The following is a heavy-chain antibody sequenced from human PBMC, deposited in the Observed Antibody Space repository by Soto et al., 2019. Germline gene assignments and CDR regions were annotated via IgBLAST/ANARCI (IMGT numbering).Heavy chain of an antibody. V-gene: IGHV1-58*02. D-gene: IGHD6-13*01. J-gene: IGHJ6*02. CDR1: GFTFTSSA. CDR2: IVVGSGNT. Sequence: QMQLVQSGPEVKKPGTSVKVSCKASGFTFTSSAMQWVRQARGQRLEWIGWIVVGSGNTNYAQKFQERVTITRDMSTSXXYXEXISLRSEDTAVYYCAAEDPIVAAAGPKGSYYYGMDVWGQGTTVTVSS. CDR3: AAEDPIVAAAGPKGSYYYGMDV.